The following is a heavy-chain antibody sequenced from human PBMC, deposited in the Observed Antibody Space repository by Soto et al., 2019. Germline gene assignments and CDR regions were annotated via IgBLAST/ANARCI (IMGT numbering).Heavy chain of an antibody. CDR3: ARIGWCGTSFDY. Sequence: QVQLQESGPGLVKPSETLSLTCTVSGGSVSSGSYYWSWIRQPPGKGLEWLGYTYYSGSTNYNPSLKSRVTISVDTSKNQFSLKLSSVTAADTAVYYCARIGWCGTSFDYWGQGTLVTVSS. D-gene: IGHD2-8*01. CDR2: TYYSGST. J-gene: IGHJ4*02. V-gene: IGHV4-61*01. CDR1: GGSVSSGSYY.